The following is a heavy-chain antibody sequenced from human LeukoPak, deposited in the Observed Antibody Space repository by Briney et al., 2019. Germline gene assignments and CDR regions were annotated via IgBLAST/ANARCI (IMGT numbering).Heavy chain of an antibody. J-gene: IGHJ4*02. CDR1: GFTVSSNY. V-gene: IGHV3-66*01. D-gene: IGHD1-26*01. CDR3: ARDRRSIVGATLHSDY. Sequence: GGSLRLSCAASGFTVSSNYMSWVRQAPGRGLEWVSVIYSGGSTYYADSVKGRFTISRDNSKNTLYLQMNSLRAEDTAVYYCARDRRSIVGATLHSDYWGQGTLVTVSS. CDR2: IYSGGST.